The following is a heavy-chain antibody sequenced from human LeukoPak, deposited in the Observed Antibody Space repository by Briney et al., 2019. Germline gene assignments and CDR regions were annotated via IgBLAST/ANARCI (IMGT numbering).Heavy chain of an antibody. Sequence: GGSLRLSCTASGFTFSNYAIHWVRQAQAKGLEWVAVISFDESDKHYADSMNGRFFVSRDTPMNTVHLQLNNLTSEDTAVYYCAKVMAERRTRTSCFDYWGQGALVTVSS. V-gene: IGHV3-30*18. J-gene: IGHJ4*02. CDR1: GFTFSNYA. D-gene: IGHD1-1*01. CDR3: AKVMAERRTRTSCFDY. CDR2: ISFDESDK.